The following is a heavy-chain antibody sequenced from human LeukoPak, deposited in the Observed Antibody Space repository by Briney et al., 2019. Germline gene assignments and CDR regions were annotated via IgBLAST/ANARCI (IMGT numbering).Heavy chain of an antibody. CDR1: GYTFTSYA. V-gene: IGHV7-4-1*02. D-gene: IGHD5-18*01. CDR2: INTNTGNP. CDR3: ARVLGIQLWPNDYYYYYMDV. Sequence: ASVKVSCKASGYTFTSYAMNWVRQAPGQGLEWMGWINTNTGNPTYAQGFTGRFVFSLDTSVSTAYLQISSLKAEDTAVYYCARVLGIQLWPNDYYYYYMDVWGKGTTVTVSS. J-gene: IGHJ6*03.